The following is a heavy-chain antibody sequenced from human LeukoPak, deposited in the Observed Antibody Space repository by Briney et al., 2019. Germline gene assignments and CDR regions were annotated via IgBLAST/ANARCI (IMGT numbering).Heavy chain of an antibody. CDR3: ARDGGRGWELLYYYYYYMDV. J-gene: IGHJ6*03. V-gene: IGHV1-18*01. CDR1: GYTFTSHG. CDR2: ISAYNVNT. Sequence: AASVKVSCKASGYTFTSHGISWVRQAPGQGLEGMGWISAYNVNTNYAQKLQGRVTMTTDTSTSTAYMELRSLRSDDTAVYYCARDGGRGWELLYYYYYYMDVWGKGTTVTVSS. D-gene: IGHD1-26*01.